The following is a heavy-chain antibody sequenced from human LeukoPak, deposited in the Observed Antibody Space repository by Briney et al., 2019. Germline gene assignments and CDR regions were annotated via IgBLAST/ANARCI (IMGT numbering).Heavy chain of an antibody. J-gene: IGHJ4*02. Sequence: GGSLRLSCAASGFTFSTCGMSWVRQAPGKGLEWVSGISGNGGSTYYADSVKGRFTISRDNSKNTLFLQMNSLRAEDTAVYYCAKGVRYFDWLDYWGQGTLVTVSS. CDR2: ISGNGGST. V-gene: IGHV3-23*01. CDR1: GFTFSTCG. D-gene: IGHD3-9*01. CDR3: AKGVRYFDWLDY.